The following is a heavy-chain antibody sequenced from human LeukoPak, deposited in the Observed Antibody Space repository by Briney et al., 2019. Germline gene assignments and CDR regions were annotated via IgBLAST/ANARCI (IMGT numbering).Heavy chain of an antibody. CDR2: ISSSSSYV. V-gene: IGHV3-21*01. Sequence: PGRSLRLSCAASGFTFSSYSMNWVRQAPGKGLEWVSSISSSSSYVYYADSLKGRFTISRDNAKNSLYLQMNILKAGDTAVYYCARGGPGYYLDYWGQGTLVTVSP. CDR1: GFTFSSYS. CDR3: ARGGPGYYLDY. J-gene: IGHJ4*02.